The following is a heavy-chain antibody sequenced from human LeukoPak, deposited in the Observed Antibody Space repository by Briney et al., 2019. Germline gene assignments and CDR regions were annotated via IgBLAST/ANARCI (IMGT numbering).Heavy chain of an antibody. J-gene: IGHJ4*02. CDR3: ARENTLVRGTRNPFDY. CDR1: GDSVSSNDAA. CDR2: TFYRSKWYY. V-gene: IGHV6-1*01. D-gene: IGHD3-10*01. Sequence: SQALSLTCAISGDSVSSNDAAWNWIRQSPSRGLEWLGRTFYRSKWYYDSAVSVKSRITINPDTSKNQFSLQLNSVTPEDTAVYYCARENTLVRGTRNPFDYWGRGTLVTVSS.